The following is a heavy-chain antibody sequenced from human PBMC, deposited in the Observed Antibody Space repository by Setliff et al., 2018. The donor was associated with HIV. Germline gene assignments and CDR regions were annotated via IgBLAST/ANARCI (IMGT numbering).Heavy chain of an antibody. V-gene: IGHV4-31*03. CDR2: IYTNGSS. D-gene: IGHD5-18*01. CDR3: ARRTYSPGPFWYFDI. J-gene: IGHJ2*01. Sequence: SETLSLTCTVSGASIGSGGSYWSWIRQHPGKGLEWIGNIYTNGSSYHNPSLKSRVTISVDTSKNQFSLNLRSVTAADTAVYYCARRTYSPGPFWYFDIWGRGTLVTVSS. CDR1: GASIGSGGSY.